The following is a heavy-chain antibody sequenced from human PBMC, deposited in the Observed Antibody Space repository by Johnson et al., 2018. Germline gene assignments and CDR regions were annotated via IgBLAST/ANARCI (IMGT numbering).Heavy chain of an antibody. J-gene: IGHJ3*02. D-gene: IGHD1-26*01. CDR1: GFTFSSYG. CDR2: ISYDGSNK. Sequence: VQLVETGGGVVQPGRSLRLSCAASGFTFSSYGMHWVRQAPGKGLEWVAVISYDGSNKYYADSVKGRFTISRDNSKNTLYLQMNSLRAEDTAVYYCAKVLSGGNWAVGIWGQGTMVTVSS. V-gene: IGHV3-30*18. CDR3: AKVLSGGNWAVGI.